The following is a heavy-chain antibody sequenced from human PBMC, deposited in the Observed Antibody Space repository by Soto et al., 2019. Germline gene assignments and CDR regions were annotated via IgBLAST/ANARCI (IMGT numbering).Heavy chain of an antibody. CDR1: GFIFSSFG. D-gene: IGHD7-27*01. Sequence: GGSLRLSCAASGFIFSSFGMHWVRQAPGKGLEWVAHIWYDGSNTYYADSVKGRFTISRDNSRNTLYLQMNSLRAEDTAVYHCVRDLLGSGGHSDYWGQGTPVTVSS. CDR2: IWYDGSNT. J-gene: IGHJ4*02. CDR3: VRDLLGSGGHSDY. V-gene: IGHV3-33*01.